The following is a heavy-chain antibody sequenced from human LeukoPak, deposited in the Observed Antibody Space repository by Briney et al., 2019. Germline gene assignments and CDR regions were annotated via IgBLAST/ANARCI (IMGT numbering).Heavy chain of an antibody. Sequence: GGSLRLSCAASGFTFSSYGMHWVRQAPGKGLEWVAVIWYDGSNKYYADSVKGRFTISRDNSKNTLYLQMNSLRAEDTAVYYCAKQYYDFWSGYKGEYYSDYWGQGTLVNVSS. CDR3: AKQYYDFWSGYKGEYYSDY. CDR2: IWYDGSNK. D-gene: IGHD3-3*01. V-gene: IGHV3-33*06. J-gene: IGHJ4*02. CDR1: GFTFSSYG.